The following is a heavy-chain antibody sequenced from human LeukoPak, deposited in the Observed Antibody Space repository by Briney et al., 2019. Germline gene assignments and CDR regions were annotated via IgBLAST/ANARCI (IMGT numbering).Heavy chain of an antibody. D-gene: IGHD3-3*01. CDR2: IRSKIYGGTT. Sequence: PGGSLRLSCAASGFTFSSYWMSWVRQAPGKGLEWVGFIRSKIYGGTTEYAASMKGKFSISRDDSKSIAYLQMNSLKSEDTALYYCTRVGKFFWDFDYWGQGTLVTVSS. CDR1: GFTFSSYW. V-gene: IGHV3-49*04. CDR3: TRVGKFFWDFDY. J-gene: IGHJ4*02.